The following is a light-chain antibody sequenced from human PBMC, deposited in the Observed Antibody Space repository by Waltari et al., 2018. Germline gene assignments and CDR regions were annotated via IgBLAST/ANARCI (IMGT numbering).Light chain of an antibody. V-gene: IGKV3-15*01. CDR3: QQYYVWPPIT. CDR2: GAS. Sequence: VLLTQSPASLSVSPGDTVILSCRASQSVRTHLVWYQQKAGQAPRTLIYGASTRASGVPSRFSGSGSETDVTLIISSLQSEDAAVYFCQQYYVWPPITFGGGTKLEI. CDR1: QSVRTH. J-gene: IGKJ4*02.